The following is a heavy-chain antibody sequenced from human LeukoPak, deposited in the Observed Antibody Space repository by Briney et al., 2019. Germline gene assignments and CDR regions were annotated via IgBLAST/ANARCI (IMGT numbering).Heavy chain of an antibody. CDR1: GFTVRTNY. J-gene: IGHJ5*02. CDR2: IYSGGST. V-gene: IGHV3-66*01. D-gene: IGHD3-22*01. CDR3: AREDTYYYDSSGSPTPGRFDP. Sequence: GGSLRLSCAASGFTVRTNYMSWVRQAPGKGLEWVSVIYSGGSTYYADSVKGRFTISRDNSKNTLYLQMNSLRAEDTAVYYCAREDTYYYDSSGSPTPGRFDPWGQGTLVTVSS.